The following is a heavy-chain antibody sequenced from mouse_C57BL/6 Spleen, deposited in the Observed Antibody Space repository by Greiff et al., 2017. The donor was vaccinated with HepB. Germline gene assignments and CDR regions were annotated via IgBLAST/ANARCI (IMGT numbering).Heavy chain of an antibody. D-gene: IGHD1-1*01. CDR3: ARRVLRSFAY. CDR1: GYSFTGYY. J-gene: IGHJ3*01. Sequence: EVQLVESGPELVKPGASVKISCKASGYSFTGYYMNWVKQSPEKSLEWIGEINPSTGGTTYNQKFKAKATLTVDKSSSTAYMQLKSLTSEDSAVYYCARRVLRSFAYWGQGTLVTVSA. V-gene: IGHV1-42*01. CDR2: INPSTGGT.